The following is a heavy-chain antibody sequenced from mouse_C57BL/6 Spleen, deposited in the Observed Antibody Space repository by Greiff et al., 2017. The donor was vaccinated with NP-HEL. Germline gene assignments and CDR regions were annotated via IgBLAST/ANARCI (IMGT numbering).Heavy chain of an antibody. D-gene: IGHD2-14*01. J-gene: IGHJ4*01. V-gene: IGHV5-16*01. Sequence: DVKLVESEGGLVQPGSSMKLSCTASGFTFSDYYMAWVRQVPEKGLEWVANINYDGSSTYYLDSLKSRFIISRDNAKNILYLQMSSLKSEDTATYYCARTLYYRAMDYWGQGTSVTVSS. CDR1: GFTFSDYY. CDR2: INYDGSST. CDR3: ARTLYYRAMDY.